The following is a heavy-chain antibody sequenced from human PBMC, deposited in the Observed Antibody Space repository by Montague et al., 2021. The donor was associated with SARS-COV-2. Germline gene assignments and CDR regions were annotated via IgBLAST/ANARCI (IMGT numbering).Heavy chain of an antibody. CDR3: TGHPALPKADY. CDR2: IFYTSGCT. CDR1: GGSMRSSIDY. V-gene: IGHV4-39*02. Sequence: SETLSLTCTVSGGSMRSSIDYWGWIRQPPGKGLESIGNIFYTSGCTFYHPSLKSRVTIFLDTSKNHMSLNLTSVTAADTAVYYCTGHPALPKADYWGQGFLVTVSS. J-gene: IGHJ4*02.